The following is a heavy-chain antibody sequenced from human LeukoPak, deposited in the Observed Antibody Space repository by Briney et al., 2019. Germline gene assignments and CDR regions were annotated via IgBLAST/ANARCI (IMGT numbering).Heavy chain of an antibody. J-gene: IGHJ4*02. V-gene: IGHV1-18*01. CDR2: ISSYNGNT. Sequence: ASVKVSCKASGYTFTSYGISWVRQAPGQGLEWMGWISSYNGNTNYAQKLQGRVTMTTDTSTSTAYMELRSLRSDDTAVYYCARDQVWDQWLGRRNYGAHFDYWGQGTLVTVSS. D-gene: IGHD6-19*01. CDR1: GYTFTSYG. CDR3: ARDQVWDQWLGRRNYGAHFDY.